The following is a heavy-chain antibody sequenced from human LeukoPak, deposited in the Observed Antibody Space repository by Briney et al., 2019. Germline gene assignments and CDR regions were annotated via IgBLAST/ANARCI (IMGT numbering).Heavy chain of an antibody. CDR1: GFTFSSYS. J-gene: IGHJ4*02. D-gene: IGHD3-22*01. Sequence: PGGSLRLSCAASGFTFSSYSMNWVRQAPGKGLEWVSSISSSSSYIYYADSVKGRFTISRDNAKNSLYLQMNSLRAEDMAVYFCARERSWFPDYWGQGSLVTVSS. CDR2: ISSSSSYI. V-gene: IGHV3-21*01. CDR3: ARERSWFPDY.